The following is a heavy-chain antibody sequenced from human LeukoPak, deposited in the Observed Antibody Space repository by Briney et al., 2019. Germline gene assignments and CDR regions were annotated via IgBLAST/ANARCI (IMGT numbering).Heavy chain of an antibody. CDR3: ARDQKGVRGVNYYYYGMEV. V-gene: IGHV3-13*01. D-gene: IGHD3-10*01. CDR1: GFTFSSYA. J-gene: IGHJ6*04. CDR2: ICTAGDT. Sequence: GGSLRLSCAASGFTFSSYAMHWVRHATGKGLEWVSAICTAGDTYYPTSVKGRFTISRANAQNYLFLQMDSRRADDTAVYYCARDQKGVRGVNYYYYGMEVWGEGTTVTVSS.